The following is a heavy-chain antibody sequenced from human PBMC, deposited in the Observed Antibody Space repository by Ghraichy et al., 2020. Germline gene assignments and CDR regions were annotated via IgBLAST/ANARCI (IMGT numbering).Heavy chain of an antibody. D-gene: IGHD6-19*01. CDR3: ARGLSSGWYTLGKFYYAMDV. V-gene: IGHV3-7*03. Sequence: GGSLRLSCAASGFTFSSYWMTWVRQAPGKGLEWVANINQDGSEKNYVDSVRGRFIISRDNAKNSLYFQMNSLRAEDTAVYYCARGLSSGWYTLGKFYYAMDVWGQGTTVTVSS. J-gene: IGHJ6*02. CDR2: INQDGSEK. CDR1: GFTFSSYW.